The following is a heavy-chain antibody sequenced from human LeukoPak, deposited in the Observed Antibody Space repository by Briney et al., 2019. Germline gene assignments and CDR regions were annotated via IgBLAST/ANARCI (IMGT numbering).Heavy chain of an antibody. CDR2: ISDSGTTT. CDR1: GFTFGNYA. CDR3: AKERVSSGWNPHWFDP. J-gene: IGHJ5*02. D-gene: IGHD6-19*01. V-gene: IGHV3-23*01. Sequence: QPGGSLRLSCAASGFTFGNYAMYWVRQAPGKGLEWLSDISDSGTTTNYADSVKGRFTISRDNSKNTLYLQMNSLRAEDTAVYYCAKERVSSGWNPHWFDPWGQGTLVTVSS.